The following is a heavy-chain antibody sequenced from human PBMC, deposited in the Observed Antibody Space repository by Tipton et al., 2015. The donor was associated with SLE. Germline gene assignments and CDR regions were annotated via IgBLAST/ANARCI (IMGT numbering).Heavy chain of an antibody. CDR2: VYHSGSGTT. V-gene: IGHV4-59*11. CDR3: TKVDDIRFYLGLDV. J-gene: IGHJ6*02. D-gene: IGHD3-9*01. CDR1: GGSINSHY. Sequence: TLSLTCSVSGGSINSHYWIWIRQPPGKGLEWIGEVYHSGSGTTYYNPSLKSRVTITVDTSKNQFSLNLSSVTAADTAVYYCTKVDDIRFYLGLDVWGRGTTVTVAS.